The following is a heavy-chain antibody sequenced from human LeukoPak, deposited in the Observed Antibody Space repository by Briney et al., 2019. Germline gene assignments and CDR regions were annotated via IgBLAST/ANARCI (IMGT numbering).Heavy chain of an antibody. D-gene: IGHD6-6*01. CDR3: ARRRIATYGMDV. J-gene: IGHJ6*02. CDR2: INPNSGGT. Sequence: ASVKVSCKASGYTFTGYYMHWVRQAPGQGLEWMGWINPNSGGTNYAQKFQGRVTMTRDTFISTAYMELSRLRSDDTAVYYCARRRIATYGMDVWGQGTTVTVSS. V-gene: IGHV1-2*02. CDR1: GYTFTGYY.